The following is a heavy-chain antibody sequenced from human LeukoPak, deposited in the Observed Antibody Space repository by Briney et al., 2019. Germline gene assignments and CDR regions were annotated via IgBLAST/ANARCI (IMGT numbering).Heavy chain of an antibody. D-gene: IGHD3-9*01. V-gene: IGHV3-48*02. J-gene: IGHJ4*02. CDR3: ARGHGDGAWLIDY. CDR2: INSASSYI. Sequence: GGSLRLSCEVSGXTFSSYSMNWVRQAPGKGREWLSFINSASSYIDYADSVKGRFSISRDNVKNSLHLQMNSLRDEDTAVYYCARGHGDGAWLIDYWGQGTLVTISS. CDR1: GXTFSSYS.